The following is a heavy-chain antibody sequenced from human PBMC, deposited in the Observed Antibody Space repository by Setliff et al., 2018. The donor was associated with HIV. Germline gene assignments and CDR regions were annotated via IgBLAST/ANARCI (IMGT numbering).Heavy chain of an antibody. CDR1: GYTFTSYD. CDR3: ARLGSGWSDSYYYAMDI. J-gene: IGHJ6*02. CDR2: MNPIFGTA. V-gene: IGHV1-69*05. Sequence: SVKVSCKASGYTFTSYDINWVRQATGQGLEWMGWMNPIFGTANYAQKFQGRVTITTDESTSTAYMELSSLRSEDTAVYFCARLGSGWSDSYYYAMDIWGQGTTVTVSS. D-gene: IGHD6-19*01.